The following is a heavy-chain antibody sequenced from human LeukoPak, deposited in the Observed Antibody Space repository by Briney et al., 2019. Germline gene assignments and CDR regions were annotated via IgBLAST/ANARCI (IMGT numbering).Heavy chain of an antibody. V-gene: IGHV4-59*01. CDR3: ARSVLRYSYGLHIDY. CDR2: VHYRGST. J-gene: IGHJ4*02. CDR1: GGSISSYY. Sequence: YPSETLSLTCTVSGGSISSYYWSWIRQPPGKGLEWIGYVHYRGSTNYNPSLKSRVTISVDTSKNQFSLKLSSLTAADTAVYYCARSVLRYSYGLHIDYWGQGTLVTVSS. D-gene: IGHD5-18*01.